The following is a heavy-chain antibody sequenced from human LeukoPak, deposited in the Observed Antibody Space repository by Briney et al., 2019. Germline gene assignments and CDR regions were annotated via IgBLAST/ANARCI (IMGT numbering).Heavy chain of an antibody. CDR1: GGSITVYY. V-gene: IGHV4-59*12. CDR2: ISYSGST. J-gene: IGHJ4*02. CDR3: ARGGSRSYTSSTLDY. Sequence: SETLSLTCSVSGGSITVYYWNWIRQSPGKGLEWIGSISYSGSTNYNPSLKSRVTISIDTSKNRFSLKVSSVIAADTAMYYCARGGSRSYTSSTLDYWRQGTLVTVSS. D-gene: IGHD6-6*01.